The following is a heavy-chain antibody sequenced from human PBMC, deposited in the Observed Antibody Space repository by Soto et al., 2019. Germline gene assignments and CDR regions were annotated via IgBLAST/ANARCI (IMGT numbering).Heavy chain of an antibody. D-gene: IGHD6-13*01. CDR3: ARAPGSSWDHFDY. Sequence: GASVKVSCKASGYTFTGYYMHWVRQAPGQGLEWMGWINPNSGGTNYAQKFQGWVTMTRDTSISTAYMELSRLRSDDTAVYYCARAPGSSWDHFDYWGQGTLVTVSS. V-gene: IGHV1-2*04. CDR2: INPNSGGT. J-gene: IGHJ4*02. CDR1: GYTFTGYY.